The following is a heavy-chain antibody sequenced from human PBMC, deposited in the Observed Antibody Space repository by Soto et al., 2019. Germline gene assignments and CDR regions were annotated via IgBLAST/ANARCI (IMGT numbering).Heavy chain of an antibody. CDR2: FNPSGGNT. CDR3: ARVYGLVQYDDFWSGYYDY. D-gene: IGHD3-3*01. V-gene: IGHV1-46*01. J-gene: IGHJ4*02. CDR1: ANTFINNY. Sequence: QVQLLQSGAEVKKPGASVRISCKSSANTFINNYINWVRQAPGQGLEWLGVFNPSGGNTRSAQKFHGRVTMTGDTSTRTVFMELINLKSEDTSVYYGARVYGLVQYDDFWSGYYDYWGQGTLVIVSS.